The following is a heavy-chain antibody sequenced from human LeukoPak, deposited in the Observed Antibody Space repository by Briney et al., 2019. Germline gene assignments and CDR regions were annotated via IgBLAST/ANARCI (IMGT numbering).Heavy chain of an antibody. Sequence: TPGGSLRLSCAASGFIFSSYTLIWVRQAPGKGLEWVSCISSSSSYKEYADSVKGRFTISRDNAKNSLFLQMNSLRAEDTAVYYCASGRGYWGQGTRVTVSS. CDR2: ISSSSSYK. V-gene: IGHV3-21*01. J-gene: IGHJ4*02. CDR3: ASGRGY. CDR1: GFIFSSYT. D-gene: IGHD3-10*01.